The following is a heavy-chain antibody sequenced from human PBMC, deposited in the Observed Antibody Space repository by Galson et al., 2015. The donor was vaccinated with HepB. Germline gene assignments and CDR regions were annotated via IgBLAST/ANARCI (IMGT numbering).Heavy chain of an antibody. V-gene: IGHV1-3*01. CDR1: GYTFTSYA. D-gene: IGHD4-17*01. CDR2: INAGNGNT. CDR3: ARDWDHDYGDSYGMDV. Sequence: SVKVSCKASGYTFTSYAMHWVRQAPGQRLEWMGWINAGNGNTKYSQKFQGRVTITRDTSASTAYMELSSLRSEDTAVYYCARDWDHDYGDSYGMDVWGQGTTVTVSS. J-gene: IGHJ6*02.